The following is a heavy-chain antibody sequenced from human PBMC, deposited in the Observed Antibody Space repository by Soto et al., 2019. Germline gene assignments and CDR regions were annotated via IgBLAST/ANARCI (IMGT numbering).Heavy chain of an antibody. D-gene: IGHD4-4*01. V-gene: IGHV4-30-4*01. CDR1: GGSISSGDYY. J-gene: IGHJ5*02. CDR3: DTVTATATYNWFDT. CDR2: IYYSGST. Sequence: SETLSLTCTVSGGSISSGDYYWSWIRQPPGKGLEWIGYIYYSGSTYYNPSLKSRVTISVDTSKNQFSLKLSSVTAADTAVYYCDTVTATATYNWFDTWGQGTLVTVSS.